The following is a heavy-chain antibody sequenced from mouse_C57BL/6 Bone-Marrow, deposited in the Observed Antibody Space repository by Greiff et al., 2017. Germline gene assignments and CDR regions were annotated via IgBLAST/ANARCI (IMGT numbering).Heavy chain of an antibody. V-gene: IGHV1-55*01. D-gene: IGHD1-1*01. J-gene: IGHJ2*01. CDR3: AREGTVVAPYLDY. CDR2: IYPGSGST. CDR1: GYTFTSYW. Sequence: VKLQQPGAELVKPGASVKMSCKASGYTFTSYWITWVKQRPGQGLEWIGDIYPGSGSTNYNEKFKSKATLTVDTSSSTAYMQLSSLTSEDSAVYYCAREGTVVAPYLDYWGQGTTLTVSS.